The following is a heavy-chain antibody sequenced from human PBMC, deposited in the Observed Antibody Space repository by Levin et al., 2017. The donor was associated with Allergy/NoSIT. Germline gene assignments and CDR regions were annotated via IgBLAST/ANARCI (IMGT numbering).Heavy chain of an antibody. CDR3: AREMWAYYMDV. J-gene: IGHJ6*03. V-gene: IGHV3-21*01. CDR2: ISSSSSYI. D-gene: IGHD1-26*01. CDR1: GFTFNSYS. Sequence: GALRLSCAASGFTFNSYSMNWVRQAPGKGLEWVSSISSSSSYIYYADSVKGRFTISRDNAKNSLYLQMNSLRAEDTAVYYCAREMWAYYMDVWGKGTTVTVSS.